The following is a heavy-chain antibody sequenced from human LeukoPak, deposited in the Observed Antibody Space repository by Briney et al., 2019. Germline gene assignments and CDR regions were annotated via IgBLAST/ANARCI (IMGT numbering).Heavy chain of an antibody. J-gene: IGHJ5*02. V-gene: IGHV3-74*01. Sequence: GGSLRLSCAASGFTFSSYWMHWVRQAPGKGLVWVSRINSDGSSTSYADSVKGRFTISRDNAKNTLYLQMNSLRAEDTAVYYCARVPAPYDDFWSGHSWFDPWGQGTLVTVSS. CDR2: INSDGSST. D-gene: IGHD3-3*01. CDR1: GFTFSSYW. CDR3: ARVPAPYDDFWSGHSWFDP.